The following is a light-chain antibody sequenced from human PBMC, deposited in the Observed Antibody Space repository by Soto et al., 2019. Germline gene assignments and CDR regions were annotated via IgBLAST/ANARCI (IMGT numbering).Light chain of an antibody. V-gene: IGLV2-14*01. J-gene: IGLJ3*02. CDR3: SSYRSTNTWV. CDR2: EVS. CDR1: SSDVGGYNY. Sequence: QSALTQPASVSGSPGQSITISCTGTSSDVGGYNYVSWYQQHPGQAPKLMIYEVSNRPSGVSNRFSGSKSGTTASLTISGLQAEDEADYYCSSYRSTNTWVFGGGTKLTVL.